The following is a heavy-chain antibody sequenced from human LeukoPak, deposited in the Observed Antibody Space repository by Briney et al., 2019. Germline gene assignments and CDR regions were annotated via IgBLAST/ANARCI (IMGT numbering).Heavy chain of an antibody. Sequence: GGSLRLSCAASGFSFHNAWMSWVRQAPGRGLEWVGRIKSKTDGGTTDYAAPVKGRFTISSDDSKTTLYLQVSRLKTEDTGVYYCTTERSSGYGISGYWGQGTLVTVSS. CDR2: IKSKTDGGTT. CDR1: GFSFHNAW. CDR3: TTERSSGYGISGY. V-gene: IGHV3-15*01. J-gene: IGHJ4*02. D-gene: IGHD3-22*01.